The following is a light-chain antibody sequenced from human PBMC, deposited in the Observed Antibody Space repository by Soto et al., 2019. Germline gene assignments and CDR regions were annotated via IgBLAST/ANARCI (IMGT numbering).Light chain of an antibody. CDR3: QHYNSYSEA. CDR2: KAS. Sequence: DIQMTQSPSTLSGSVGDRVTITCRASQTISSWLAWYQHKPGKAPKLLIYKASTLKSGVPSRFSGSGSGTQFTPTNSSLQPDDFATYYCQHYNSYSEAFGQGTKVELK. J-gene: IGKJ1*01. CDR1: QTISSW. V-gene: IGKV1-5*03.